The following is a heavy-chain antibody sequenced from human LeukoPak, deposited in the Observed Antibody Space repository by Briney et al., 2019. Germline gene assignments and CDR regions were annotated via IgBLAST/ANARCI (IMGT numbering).Heavy chain of an antibody. J-gene: IGHJ6*03. CDR3: ARSRNYDFWSSYLQHLYYYYYYMDV. CDR2: MNPNSGNT. CDR1: GYTFTSYD. D-gene: IGHD3-3*01. Sequence: GASVKVSCKASGYTFTSYDINWVRQATGQGLEWMGWMNPNSGNTGYAQKFQGRVTITRNTSISTAYMELSSLRSEDTAVYYCARSRNYDFWSSYLQHLYYYYYYMDVWGKGTTVTVSS. V-gene: IGHV1-8*03.